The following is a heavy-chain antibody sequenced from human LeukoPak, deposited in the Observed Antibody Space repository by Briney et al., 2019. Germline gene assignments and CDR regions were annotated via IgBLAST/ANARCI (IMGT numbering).Heavy chain of an antibody. CDR3: ARSYDILTGYFDY. V-gene: IGHV3-48*04. J-gene: IGHJ4*02. CDR1: GFTFGSYS. Sequence: GGSLRLSCAASGFTFGSYSMNWVRQAPGKGLEWVSYISSSSSTIYYADSVKGRFTISRDNAKNSLYLQMNSLRAEDTAVYYCARSYDILTGYFDYWGQGTLVTVSS. CDR2: ISSSSSTI. D-gene: IGHD3-9*01.